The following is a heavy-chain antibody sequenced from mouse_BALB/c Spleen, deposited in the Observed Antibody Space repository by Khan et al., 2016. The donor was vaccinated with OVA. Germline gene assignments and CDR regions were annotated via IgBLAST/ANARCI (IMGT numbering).Heavy chain of an antibody. D-gene: IGHD2-1*01. Sequence: QIQLVQSGPELKKPGETVKISCKASGYTFTNYGMTWVKQAPGKGLKWMGWINTYTGEPTYADDFKGRFAFSLETSATTASLQINNLKNEDTATYFCARVGNDWYFDVWGAGTTVTVSS. CDR1: GYTFTNYG. V-gene: IGHV9-3-1*01. CDR2: INTYTGEP. CDR3: ARVGNDWYFDV. J-gene: IGHJ1*01.